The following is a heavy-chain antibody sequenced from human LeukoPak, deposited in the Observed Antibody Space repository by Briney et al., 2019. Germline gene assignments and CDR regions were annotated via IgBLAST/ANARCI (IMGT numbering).Heavy chain of an antibody. D-gene: IGHD3-22*01. CDR3: ARSYDSRGYYYYGMDV. CDR2: IYYSGST. V-gene: IGHV4-59*01. Sequence: SETLSLTCAVYGGSFSGYYWSWIRQPPGKGLDFIGYIYYSGSTNYNPSLKSRVTISLDTSKNQFSLKLSSVTAADTAVYYCARSYDSRGYYYYGMDVWGQGTTVTVSS. CDR1: GGSFSGYY. J-gene: IGHJ6*02.